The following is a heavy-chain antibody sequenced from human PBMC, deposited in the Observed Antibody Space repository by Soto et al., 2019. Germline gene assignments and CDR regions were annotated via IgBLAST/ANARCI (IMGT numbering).Heavy chain of an antibody. J-gene: IGHJ4*02. D-gene: IGHD3-10*01. CDR2: SYSGGST. Sequence: VGSLRLSCAASGFAVSSNYMAWVRQAPGKGLEWVSLSYSGGSTHYADSVKGRFTSSRDSYKNTLYLHMNSLRVADTAVYYCARGYGSGSHFFDYWGQGALVTVSS. CDR1: GFAVSSNY. CDR3: ARGYGSGSHFFDY. V-gene: IGHV3-53*01.